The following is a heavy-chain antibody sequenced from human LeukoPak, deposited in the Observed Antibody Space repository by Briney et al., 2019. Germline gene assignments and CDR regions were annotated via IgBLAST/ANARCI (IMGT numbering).Heavy chain of an antibody. J-gene: IGHJ5*02. Sequence: GGSLRLSCAASGFSFSSYAMSWVRQAPGKGLEWVSDISDSGGSTYYADSEKGRFTISRDNSKNTLYLQMNSLRAEDTAVYYCARGTSRGNWFDPWGQGTLVTVSS. CDR2: ISDSGGST. CDR1: GFSFSSYA. V-gene: IGHV3-23*01. D-gene: IGHD3-10*01. CDR3: ARGTSRGNWFDP.